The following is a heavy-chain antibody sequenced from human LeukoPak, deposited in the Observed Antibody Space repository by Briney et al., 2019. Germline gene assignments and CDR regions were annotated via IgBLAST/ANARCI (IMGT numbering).Heavy chain of an antibody. V-gene: IGHV5-51*01. Sequence: GESLKISCKGSGYSFSTYWIGWVRQLPGKGLEWMRIIYPGDSDTRYSPSFQGQVTISADKSISPAYLQWSSLKASDTAMYYCARKSITMVRGVYAFDIWGQGTMVTVSS. D-gene: IGHD3-10*01. CDR3: ARKSITMVRGVYAFDI. CDR2: IYPGDSDT. J-gene: IGHJ3*02. CDR1: GYSFSTYW.